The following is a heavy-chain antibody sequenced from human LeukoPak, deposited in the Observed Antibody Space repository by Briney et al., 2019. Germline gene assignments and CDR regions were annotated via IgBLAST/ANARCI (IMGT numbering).Heavy chain of an antibody. J-gene: IGHJ4*02. D-gene: IGHD5-12*01. CDR2: ISYDGSNK. CDR3: AGPLDIVAVTG. Sequence: GRSLRLSCAASGFTFSSYGMHWVRQAPGKGLEWVAVISYDGSNKYYADSVKGRFTISRDNAKSSLYLQMNSLRAEDTAVYYCAGPLDIVAVTGWGQGTLVTVSS. CDR1: GFTFSSYG. V-gene: IGHV3-30*03.